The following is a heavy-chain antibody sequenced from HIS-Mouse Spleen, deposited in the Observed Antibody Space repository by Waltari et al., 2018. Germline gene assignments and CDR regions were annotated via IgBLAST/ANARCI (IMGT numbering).Heavy chain of an antibody. V-gene: IGHV4-34*01. CDR3: ARGRFHSWNDAFDI. CDR2: INHSGRT. D-gene: IGHD1-1*01. J-gene: IGHJ3*02. CDR1: GGSFSGYY. Sequence: QVQLQQWGAGLLKPSETLSLTCAVYGGSFSGYYWSWIRQPPGKGLEGIGEINHSGRTNYNPSRKSRVTISVDTSKNQFSLKLSSVTAADTAVYYCARGRFHSWNDAFDIWGQGTMVTVSS.